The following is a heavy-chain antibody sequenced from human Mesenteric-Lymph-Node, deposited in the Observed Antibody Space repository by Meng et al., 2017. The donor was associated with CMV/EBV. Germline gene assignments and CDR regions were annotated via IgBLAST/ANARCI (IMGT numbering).Heavy chain of an antibody. CDR2: ISGSGGST. CDR1: GFTFDDYG. J-gene: IGHJ1*01. CDR3: AKDLRDILVVVAAAQGYFQH. V-gene: IGHV3-23*01. Sequence: GGSLRLSCAVSGFTFDDYGMSWVRQAPGKGLEWVSGISGSGGSTYYADSVKGRFTISRDNSKNTLYLQMNSLTAEDTAVYHCAKDLRDILVVVAAAQGYFQHWGQGTPVTVSS. D-gene: IGHD2-2*01.